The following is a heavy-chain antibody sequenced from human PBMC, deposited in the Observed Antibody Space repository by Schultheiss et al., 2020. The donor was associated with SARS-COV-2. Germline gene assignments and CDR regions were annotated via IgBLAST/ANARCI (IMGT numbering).Heavy chain of an antibody. Sequence: ASVKVSCKASGYTFTSYDINWVRQATGQGLEWMGWMNPNSGNTNYAQKFQERVTITRDMSTSTAYMELSSLRSDDTAVYYCARASEYCSSTSCYDGMDVWGQGTTVTVSS. D-gene: IGHD2-2*01. V-gene: IGHV1-8*01. CDR2: MNPNSGNT. CDR3: ARASEYCSSTSCYDGMDV. J-gene: IGHJ6*02. CDR1: GYTFTSYD.